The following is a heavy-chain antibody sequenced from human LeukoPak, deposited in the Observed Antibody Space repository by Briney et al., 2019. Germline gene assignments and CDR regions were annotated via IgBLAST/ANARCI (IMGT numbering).Heavy chain of an antibody. CDR1: GFTFNNYA. Sequence: GGSLRLSCAASGFTFNNYAMSWVRQAPGKGLEWVSAISASGGTTYYADSVKGRFTISRDNSENTLFLQMNSLRAEDTAVYYCAKDRNGGGDCFDYWSQGTLVTVSS. D-gene: IGHD2-21*01. CDR2: ISASGGTT. CDR3: AKDRNGGGDCFDY. V-gene: IGHV3-23*01. J-gene: IGHJ4*02.